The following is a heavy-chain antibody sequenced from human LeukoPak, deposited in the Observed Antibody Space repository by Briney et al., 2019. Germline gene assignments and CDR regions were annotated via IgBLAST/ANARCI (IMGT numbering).Heavy chain of an antibody. Sequence: SVTVSCKASGGTFSSYAISWVRQAPGQGLERMGGIIPIFGAANYAQKFQGRVTITADESTSTAYMELSSLRSEDTAVYYCARDSTHAFDIWGQGTMVTVSS. CDR3: ARDSTHAFDI. CDR1: GGTFSSYA. J-gene: IGHJ3*02. V-gene: IGHV1-69*01. CDR2: IIPIFGAA.